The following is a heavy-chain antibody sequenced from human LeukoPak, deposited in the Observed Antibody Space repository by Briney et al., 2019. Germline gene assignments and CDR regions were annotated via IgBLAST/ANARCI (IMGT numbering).Heavy chain of an antibody. CDR1: GGSISSSSYY. V-gene: IGHV4-39*07. Sequence: SETLSLTCTVSGGSISSSSYYWGWIRQPPGKGLEWIGSIYNSGSTYYNPSLKSRVTISVDTSKNQFSLKLSSVTAADTAVYYCARVGKQWLVLRGWFDPWGQGTLVTVSS. CDR2: IYNSGST. CDR3: ARVGKQWLVLRGWFDP. J-gene: IGHJ5*02. D-gene: IGHD6-19*01.